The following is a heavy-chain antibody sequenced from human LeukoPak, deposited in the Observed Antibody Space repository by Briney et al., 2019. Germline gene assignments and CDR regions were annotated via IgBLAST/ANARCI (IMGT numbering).Heavy chain of an antibody. Sequence: SETLSLTCTVSGGSISSYYWSWIRQPAGKGLEWIGRIYTSGSTNYNPSLKSRVTMSVDTSKNQFSLKLSSVTAADTAVYHCARDWRDYYDSSGYHYYYGMDVWGQGTTVTVSS. D-gene: IGHD3-22*01. J-gene: IGHJ6*02. CDR3: ARDWRDYYDSSGYHYYYGMDV. V-gene: IGHV4-4*07. CDR1: GGSISSYY. CDR2: IYTSGST.